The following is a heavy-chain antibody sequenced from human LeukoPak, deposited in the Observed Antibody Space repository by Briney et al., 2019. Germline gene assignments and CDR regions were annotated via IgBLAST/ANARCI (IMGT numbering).Heavy chain of an antibody. D-gene: IGHD2-15*01. Sequence: ASVKVSCKASGYTFTKFDINWVRQATGQGLEWMGWVNLKSGYTGYAQKFQGRLTITRDTSINTAYMELSSLRSEDTAVYYCARVDGSPDYWGQGTLVTVSS. V-gene: IGHV1-8*03. CDR1: GYTFTKFD. CDR3: ARVDGSPDY. CDR2: VNLKSGYT. J-gene: IGHJ4*02.